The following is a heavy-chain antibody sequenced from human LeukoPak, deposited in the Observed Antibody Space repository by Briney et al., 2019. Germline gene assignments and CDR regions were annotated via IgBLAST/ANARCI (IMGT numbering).Heavy chain of an antibody. V-gene: IGHV3-43*02. CDR2: ISGDGVST. CDR1: GLPIGAFA. J-gene: IGHJ4*02. Sequence: PGGSLRLSCVASGLPIGAFAMHWVRQAPGQGLEWVSLISGDGVSTFFTDSVKCRFRISRDNSKNSLFLEMSSLRTEDTAMYYCARESGKFDYWGQGTLVAVPA. CDR3: ARESGKFDY.